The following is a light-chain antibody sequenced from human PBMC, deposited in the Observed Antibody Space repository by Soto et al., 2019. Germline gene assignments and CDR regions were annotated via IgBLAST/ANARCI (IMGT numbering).Light chain of an antibody. Sequence: DIQMTQSPSTLSASVGDRVSIACRASESISVWVAWYQQKPGKAPKLLIQKASSLESGVPSRFSGSGSGTEFTLTINSLQPDDFATYYCQQYNRMSTFGQGTKLEIK. CDR3: QQYNRMST. J-gene: IGKJ2*02. CDR1: ESISVW. CDR2: KAS. V-gene: IGKV1-5*03.